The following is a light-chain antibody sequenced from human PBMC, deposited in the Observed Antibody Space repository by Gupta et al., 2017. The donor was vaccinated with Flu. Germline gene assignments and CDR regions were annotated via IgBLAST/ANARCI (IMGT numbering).Light chain of an antibody. CDR2: VNSDGSQ. CDR3: QNWGGGIRL. Sequence: VKLTCTLNDEHSNYAIAWHQQLPGEGPRFLMKVNSDGSQSKNDGVPDRFSGSSSGAERHLXIXSLIPEXEADYYCQNWGGGIRLFGGGTKLTVL. J-gene: IGLJ3*02. V-gene: IGLV4-69*02. CDR1: DEHSNYA.